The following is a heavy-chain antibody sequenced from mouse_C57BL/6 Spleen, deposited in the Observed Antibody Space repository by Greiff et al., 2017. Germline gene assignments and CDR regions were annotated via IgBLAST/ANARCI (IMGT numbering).Heavy chain of an antibody. V-gene: IGHV1-64*01. CDR3: ASALYYGAIDY. CDR2: IHPNSGST. CDR1: GYTFTSYW. D-gene: IGHD1-1*01. Sequence: QVQLQQPGAELVKPGASVKLSCKASGYTFTSYWMHWVKQRPGQGLEWIGMIHPNSGSTNYNEKFKSKATLTVDKSSSTAYMQLSSLTSEASAVYYCASALYYGAIDYWGQGTSVTVSS. J-gene: IGHJ4*01.